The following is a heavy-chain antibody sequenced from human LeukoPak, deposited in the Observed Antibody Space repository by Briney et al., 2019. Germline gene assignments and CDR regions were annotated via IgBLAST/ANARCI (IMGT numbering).Heavy chain of an antibody. CDR3: ARETYSSGWYPLTYYFDY. CDR1: GFTFSSYA. CDR2: ISYDGSNK. D-gene: IGHD6-19*01. Sequence: GGSLRLSCAASGFTFSSYAMHWVRQAPGKGLEWVAVISYDGSNKYYADSVKGRFTISRDNSKNTLYLQMNSLRAEDTAVYYCARETYSSGWYPLTYYFDYWGQGTLVTASS. V-gene: IGHV3-30*04. J-gene: IGHJ4*02.